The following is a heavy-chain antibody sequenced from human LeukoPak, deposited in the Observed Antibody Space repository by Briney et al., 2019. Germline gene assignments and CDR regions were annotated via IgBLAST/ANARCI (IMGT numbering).Heavy chain of an antibody. D-gene: IGHD2-2*01. Sequence: SETLSLTCAVYGGSFSGYYWSWIRQPPGKGLEWIGEINHSGSTNYNPSLKSRVTISVDTSKNQFSLKLSSVTAADTAEYYCARDRRPXYCSSTSCYPLGYYYYMXXWGKXTTVTV. V-gene: IGHV4-34*01. CDR3: ARDRRPXYCSSTSCYPLGYYYYMXX. CDR1: GGSFSGYY. CDR2: INHSGST. J-gene: IGHJ6*03.